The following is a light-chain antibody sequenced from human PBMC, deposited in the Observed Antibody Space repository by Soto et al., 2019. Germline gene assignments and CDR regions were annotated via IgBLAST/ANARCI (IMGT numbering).Light chain of an antibody. J-gene: IGKJ1*01. V-gene: IGKV1-5*03. CDR1: QSISSW. Sequence: DIQMTQSPSTLSASVGDRVTITCRASQSISSWLAWYQQKPGKAPKLLIYKASSLESGVQSRFSGSGSGTEFTLTISSLQPDDFATYYCQQYNSMWTFGQGTKVDIK. CDR2: KAS. CDR3: QQYNSMWT.